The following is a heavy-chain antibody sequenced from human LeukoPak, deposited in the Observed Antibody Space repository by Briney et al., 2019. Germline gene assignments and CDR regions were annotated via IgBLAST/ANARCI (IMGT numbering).Heavy chain of an antibody. CDR1: GGSISSSSYY. D-gene: IGHD3-22*01. J-gene: IGHJ5*02. Sequence: SETLSLTCTVSGGSISSSSYYWSWIRQPPGKGLEWIGYIYYSGSTNYNPSLKSRVTISVDTSKNQFSLKLSSVTAADTAVYYCARGPYYYDSSGYYYGYWFDPWGQGTLVTVSS. V-gene: IGHV4-61*01. CDR3: ARGPYYYDSSGYYYGYWFDP. CDR2: IYYSGST.